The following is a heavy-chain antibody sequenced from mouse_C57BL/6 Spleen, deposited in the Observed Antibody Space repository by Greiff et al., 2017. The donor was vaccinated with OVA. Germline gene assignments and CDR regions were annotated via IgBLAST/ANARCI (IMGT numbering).Heavy chain of an antibody. CDR1: GYTFTSYW. CDR3: ARGREDYDGAY. CDR2: IDPSDSYT. D-gene: IGHD2-4*01. V-gene: IGHV1-69*01. Sequence: VQLQQPGAELVMPGASVKLSCKASGYTFTSYWMHWVKQRPGQGLEWIGEIDPSDSYTNYNQKFQGKSTLTVDKSSSTAYMQLSSLTSEDSAVYYCARGREDYDGAYWGQGTLVTVSA. J-gene: IGHJ3*01.